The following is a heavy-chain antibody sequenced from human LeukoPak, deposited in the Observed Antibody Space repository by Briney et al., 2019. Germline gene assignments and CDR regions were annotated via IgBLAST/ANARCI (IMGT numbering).Heavy chain of an antibody. V-gene: IGHV3-74*01. Sequence: GGSLRLSCAASGFTFSSYSMNWVRQAPGKGLVWVSRINSDGSSTSYADSVKGRFTISRDNAKNTLYLQMNSLRAEDTAVYYCARGSYYDSSGYFDYWGQGTLVTVSS. J-gene: IGHJ4*02. CDR1: GFTFSSYS. CDR3: ARGSYYDSSGYFDY. D-gene: IGHD3-22*01. CDR2: INSDGSST.